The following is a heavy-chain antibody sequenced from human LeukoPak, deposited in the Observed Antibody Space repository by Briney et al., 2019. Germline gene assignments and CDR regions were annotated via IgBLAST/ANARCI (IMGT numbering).Heavy chain of an antibody. V-gene: IGHV3-33*01. CDR1: GFVFNNYG. Sequence: GKSLRLSCAASGFVFNNYGMHWVRRAPGKGLEWVAVIWTDGSKKSYADSVKGRFTFTRDNSKNMLYLQMDSLRADDTAVYYCARRSSGTSGLDYWGQGILVTVSS. CDR3: ARRSSGTSGLDY. J-gene: IGHJ4*02. CDR2: IWTDGSKK. D-gene: IGHD1-26*01.